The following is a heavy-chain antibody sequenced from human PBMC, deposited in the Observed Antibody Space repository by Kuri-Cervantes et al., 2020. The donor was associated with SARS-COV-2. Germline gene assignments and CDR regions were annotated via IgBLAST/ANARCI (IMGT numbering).Heavy chain of an antibody. CDR3: ARHRKIYDYWGGRGYFYYYMDV. V-gene: IGHV1-69*05. D-gene: IGHD3-3*01. J-gene: IGHJ6*03. CDR2: IIPIFGTA. CDR1: GGTFSSYA. Sequence: SVKVSCKASGGTFSSYAISWVRQAPGQGLEWMGGIIPIFGTANYAQKFQGRVTITTDESTSTAYMELSSLRSEDTAVYYCARHRKIYDYWGGRGYFYYYMDVCGSGTTVTVSS.